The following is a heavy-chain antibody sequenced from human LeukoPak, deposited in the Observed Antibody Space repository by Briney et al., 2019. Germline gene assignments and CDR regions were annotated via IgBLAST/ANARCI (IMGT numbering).Heavy chain of an antibody. Sequence: PSETLSLTCTVSGGSISSYYWSWIRQPPGKGLEWIGYIYYSGSTNYNPSLKSRVTISVDTSKNQFSLKLSSVTAADTAVYYCARGIGTISMVRGVTHYYYYGMDVWGQGTTVTVSS. CDR3: ARGIGTISMVRGVTHYYYYGMDV. D-gene: IGHD3-10*01. J-gene: IGHJ6*02. CDR1: GGSISSYY. V-gene: IGHV4-59*08. CDR2: IYYSGST.